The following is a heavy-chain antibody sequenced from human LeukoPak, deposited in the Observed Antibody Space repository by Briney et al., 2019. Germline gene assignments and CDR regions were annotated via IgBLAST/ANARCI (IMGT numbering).Heavy chain of an antibody. CDR3: AQGRLGYSYGAFDH. CDR1: GFTFSNYA. V-gene: IGHV3-23*01. D-gene: IGHD5-18*01. Sequence: GGSLSLSCAGSGFTFSNYAMSWVRQAPGKGLEWVSVISGSGGSTNFVDCVKGRFTSSRYNSKNTLYLQMHSLRVEDTAVYYCAQGRLGYSYGAFDHWGQGTLVTVSS. CDR2: ISGSGGST. J-gene: IGHJ4*02.